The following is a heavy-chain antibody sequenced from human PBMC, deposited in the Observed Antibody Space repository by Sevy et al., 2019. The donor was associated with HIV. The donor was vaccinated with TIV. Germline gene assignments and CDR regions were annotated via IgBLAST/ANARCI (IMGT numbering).Heavy chain of an antibody. V-gene: IGHV3-72*01. CDR1: GFTFSDHY. CDR3: VRGPNCGVGGCQQISPYCLDV. Sequence: GGSLRLSCAASGFTFSDHYVDWVRQAPGKGLEWVGRIRNRPNSYTTGYAASVKGRFTISRDDSRNSVYLQMNSLKTPDAAVYYCVRGPNCGVGGCQQISPYCLDVWGKGATVTVSS. CDR2: IRNRPNSYTT. D-gene: IGHD2-15*01. J-gene: IGHJ6*03.